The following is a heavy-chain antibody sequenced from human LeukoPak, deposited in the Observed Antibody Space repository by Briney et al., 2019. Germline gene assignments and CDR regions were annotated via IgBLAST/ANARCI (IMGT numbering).Heavy chain of an antibody. V-gene: IGHV1-2*02. CDR3: ASSFPQGTHYCSGGSCYGY. J-gene: IGHJ4*02. D-gene: IGHD2-15*01. CDR2: INPNSGGT. CDR1: EGTFSSYA. Sequence: ASVKVSCKASEGTFSSYAISWVRQAPGQGLEWMGWINPNSGGTNYAQKFQGRVTMTRDTSVSTAYMELSRLRSDDTAVYYCASSFPQGTHYCSGGSCYGYWGQGTLVTVSS.